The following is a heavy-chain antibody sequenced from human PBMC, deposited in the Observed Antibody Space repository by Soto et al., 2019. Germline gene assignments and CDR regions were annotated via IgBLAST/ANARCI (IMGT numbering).Heavy chain of an antibody. CDR3: ARSPPSSSTSCYICGGWFDP. D-gene: IGHD2-2*02. CDR2: IIPIFATT. Sequence: ASVKVSCKASGGTFSSYVRQAPGQGLEWMGGIIPIFATTNSAQKFQGRVTITADESTTTAYMELSSLRSEDTAVYYCARSPPSSSTSCYICGGWFDPWGQGTLVTVSS. J-gene: IGHJ5*02. V-gene: IGHV1-69*13. CDR1: GGTFSSY.